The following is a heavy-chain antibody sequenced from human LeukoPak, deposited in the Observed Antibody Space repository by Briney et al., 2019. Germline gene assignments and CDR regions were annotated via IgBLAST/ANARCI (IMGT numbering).Heavy chain of an antibody. CDR2: ISGSGGNT. CDR3: AKDHAAGATTFDY. Sequence: GGSLRLSCAASGFTFSNYAMNWVRQSPEKGLEWVSGISGSGGNTYYADSVKGRFTISRDNSKNTLYLQMNSLRAEDTAVYYCAKDHAAGATTFDYWGQGTLVTVSS. D-gene: IGHD1-26*01. J-gene: IGHJ4*02. V-gene: IGHV3-23*01. CDR1: GFTFSNYA.